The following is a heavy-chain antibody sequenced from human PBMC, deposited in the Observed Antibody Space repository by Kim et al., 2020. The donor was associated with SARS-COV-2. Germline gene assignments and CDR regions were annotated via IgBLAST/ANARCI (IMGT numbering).Heavy chain of an antibody. Sequence: GGSLRLSCAASGFTFTSHGIHWVRQAPGKGLEWVAVISHDGSDHYYVDSVKGRFTISRDDSKNTLYLQMNSLRAEDTALYYCARGGYYGAGSFPDYWGRGTLVTVSS. CDR1: GFTFTSHG. CDR3: ARGGYYGAGSFPDY. CDR2: ISHDGSDH. J-gene: IGHJ4*02. V-gene: IGHV3-33*05. D-gene: IGHD3-10*01.